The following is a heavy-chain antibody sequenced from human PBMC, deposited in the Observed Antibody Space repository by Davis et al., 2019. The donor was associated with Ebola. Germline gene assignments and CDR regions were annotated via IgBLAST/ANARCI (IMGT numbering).Heavy chain of an antibody. V-gene: IGHV3-43*01. CDR3: AKGFRSAATPVVGVDY. D-gene: IGHD6-19*01. Sequence: PGGSLRLSCAASGFTFDDYTMHWVRQAPGKGLEWVSLISWDGGSTYYADSVKGRFTISRDNSKNSLYLQMNSLRTEDTALYYCAKGFRSAATPVVGVDYWGQGTLVTVSS. CDR1: GFTFDDYT. J-gene: IGHJ4*02. CDR2: ISWDGGST.